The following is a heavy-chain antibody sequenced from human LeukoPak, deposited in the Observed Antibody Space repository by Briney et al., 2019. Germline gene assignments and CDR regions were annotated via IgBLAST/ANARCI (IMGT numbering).Heavy chain of an antibody. CDR1: GRSISSNSYY. V-gene: IGHV4-39*07. CDR2: IYYSGST. Sequence: SETLSLTCTVSGRSISSNSYYWGWIRQPPGKGLEWIGNIYYSGSTYYNPSLKSQVTISVYKSQNQFSLRLNSVTAADTAVYYCARGQKYRNGYTVTELGSGYFDYCGQGTLVTVSS. J-gene: IGHJ4*02. CDR3: ARGQKYRNGYTVTELGSGYFDY. D-gene: IGHD5-18*01.